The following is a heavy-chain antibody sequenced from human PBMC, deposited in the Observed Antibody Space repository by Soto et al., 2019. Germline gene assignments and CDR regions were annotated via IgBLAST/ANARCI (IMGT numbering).Heavy chain of an antibody. CDR1: GGTFSSYA. D-gene: IGHD1-1*01. CDR3: AGHRSGRRWNERVSAFDN. V-gene: IGHV1-69*01. Sequence: QGQLVQSGAEVKKPGSSVKVSCKASGGTFSSYAISWVRQAPGQGLEWMGGIIPIFGTANYAQKFQGRVTIAADESTTTAYMELSSLSPDDTDVSDCAGHRSGRRWNERVSAFDNLCQDTKVTLCS. CDR2: IIPIFGTA. J-gene: IGHJ3*02.